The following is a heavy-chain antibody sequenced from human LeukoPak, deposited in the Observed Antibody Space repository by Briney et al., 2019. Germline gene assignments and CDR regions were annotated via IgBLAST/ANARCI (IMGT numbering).Heavy chain of an antibody. CDR1: GGSISTYY. J-gene: IGHJ4*02. CDR3: ARGQYSGSCFDN. Sequence: SETLSLTCTVSGGSISTYYWSWIRQPPGKGLEWIGSMYYSGSTNYKPSLKSRVTISVDTSKNQFSLKLSSVTAADTAVYYCARGQYSGSCFDNWGQGSLVTVSS. D-gene: IGHD1-26*01. V-gene: IGHV4-59*08. CDR2: MYYSGST.